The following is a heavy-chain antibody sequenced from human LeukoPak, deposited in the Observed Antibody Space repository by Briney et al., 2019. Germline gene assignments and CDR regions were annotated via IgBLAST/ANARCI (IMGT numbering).Heavy chain of an antibody. Sequence: GGSLRLSCTASGFSFRSFAMSWVRQAPGQGLEWVSSISGGGEDAYYADSVKGRFTISRDNSETTLYLQMNSLGADDTALYYCARTIAQYTNTWLYYYYGLDVWGQGTTVTVSS. J-gene: IGHJ6*02. CDR3: ARTIAQYTNTWLYYYYGLDV. CDR2: ISGGGEDA. D-gene: IGHD6-13*01. CDR1: GFSFRSFA. V-gene: IGHV3-23*01.